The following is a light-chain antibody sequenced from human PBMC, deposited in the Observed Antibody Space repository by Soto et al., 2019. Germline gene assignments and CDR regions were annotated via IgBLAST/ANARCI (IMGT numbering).Light chain of an antibody. CDR2: RDY. Sequence: SYELTQPLSVSVALGQTARITCGGNNIGSKNVHWYQQKPGQAPVLVIYRDYNRPSGIPERFSGSNSVNTATLSISRAQAGDEADYYCQVWDRRTPVVFAGGTKVTV. CDR1: NIGSKN. CDR3: QVWDRRTPVV. J-gene: IGLJ2*01. V-gene: IGLV3-9*01.